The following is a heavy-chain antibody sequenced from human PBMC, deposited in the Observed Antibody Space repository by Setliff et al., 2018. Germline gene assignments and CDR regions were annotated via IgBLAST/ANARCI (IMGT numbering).Heavy chain of an antibody. Sequence: SETLSLTCAVYGGSFSGYYWSWIRQPPGKGLEWIGEINHSGSTSYNPSLKSRVTISLDTSKNQFSLNLNYVTTADTAVYYCARDQFSSGWYGAPESYFDRWGQGVLVTVSS. CDR1: GGSFSGYY. J-gene: IGHJ4*02. CDR3: ARDQFSSGWYGAPESYFDR. V-gene: IGHV4-34*01. D-gene: IGHD6-19*01. CDR2: INHSGST.